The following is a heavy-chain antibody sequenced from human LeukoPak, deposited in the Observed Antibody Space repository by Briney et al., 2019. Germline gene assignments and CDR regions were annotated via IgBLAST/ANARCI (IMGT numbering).Heavy chain of an antibody. CDR1: GFTFSSYG. J-gene: IGHJ4*02. CDR2: ISICSSYI. Sequence: GGSLRLSCAASGFTFSSYGMNWVCQAPRKGLELVSSISICSSYIYYADSVKGRFTISRDNAENSLYLQMNRLRAEDTAAYYCARDGGVRGYSYGREVDYWGQGTLDTVSS. D-gene: IGHD5-18*01. CDR3: ARDGGVRGYSYGREVDY. V-gene: IGHV3-21*01.